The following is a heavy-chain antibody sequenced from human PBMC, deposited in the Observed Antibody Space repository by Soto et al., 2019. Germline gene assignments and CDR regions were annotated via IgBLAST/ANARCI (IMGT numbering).Heavy chain of an antibody. J-gene: IGHJ3*02. D-gene: IGHD3-9*01. CDR1: GGSISSYY. CDR3: ARRQLRYFDWRDAFDI. CDR2: IYYSGST. Sequence: PSETLSLTGTVSGGSISSYYWSWIRQPPGKGLEWIGYIYYSGSTNYNPSLKSRVTISVDTSKNQFSLKLSSVTAADTAVYYCARRQLRYFDWRDAFDIWGQGTMVTVSS. V-gene: IGHV4-59*08.